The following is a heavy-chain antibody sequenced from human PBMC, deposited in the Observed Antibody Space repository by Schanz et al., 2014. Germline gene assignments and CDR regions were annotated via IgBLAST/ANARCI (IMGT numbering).Heavy chain of an antibody. J-gene: IGHJ6*02. V-gene: IGHV4-31*03. D-gene: IGHD3-16*01. CDR1: GASISSGGSY. CDR2: ISYSGST. CDR3: ARHGGIPYYPMDV. Sequence: QVQLQESGPGLVKPSQTLSLTCTVSGASISSGGSYWDWIRLLPGKGLEWIGYISYSGSTSFNPSRKSRLTMSVDTSKNQFSLRLSSVTAADTAVYYCARHGGIPYYPMDVWGQGTTVTVSS.